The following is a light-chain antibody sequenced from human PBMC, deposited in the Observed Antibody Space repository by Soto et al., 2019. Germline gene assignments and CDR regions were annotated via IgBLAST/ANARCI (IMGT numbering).Light chain of an antibody. CDR1: TSDIGGYDY. CDR2: EVS. CDR3: SSSTTASALV. J-gene: IGLJ1*01. Sequence: QSVLTQPASVSGSPGQSITISCTGTTSDIGGYDYVSWYQHHPGRPPKLLIFEVSDRPSGVSNRFSASKSGNTASLTISGLQTEDEADYFCSSSTTASALVFGTGTKVT. V-gene: IGLV2-14*01.